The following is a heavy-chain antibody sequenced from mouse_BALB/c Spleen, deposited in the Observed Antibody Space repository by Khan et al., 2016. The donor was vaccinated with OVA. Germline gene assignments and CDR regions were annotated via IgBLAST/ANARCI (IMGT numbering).Heavy chain of an antibody. CDR1: GYSITSGYG. V-gene: IGHV3-2*02. D-gene: IGHD3-3*01. CDR2: LSYSGSS. Sequence: EVQLQESGPGLVKPSQSLSLTCTVTGYSITSGYGWNWIRPFPGNQLEWMGYLSYSGSSNYNPSLKSRISLTRDTSHNQLFLQLNSVITEDTATYYSARTSRIKYWGQGTTLTVSA. J-gene: IGHJ2*01. CDR3: ARTSRIKY.